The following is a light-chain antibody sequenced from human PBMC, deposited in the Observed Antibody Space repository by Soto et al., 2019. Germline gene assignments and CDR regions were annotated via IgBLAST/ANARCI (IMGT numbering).Light chain of an antibody. V-gene: IGKV1D-13*01. J-gene: IGKJ5*01. Sequence: AIQLTQSPSSLSASVGDRVTITCRASQGISSALARYQQKPGKAPKLLIYDASYLESGVPSRFSGSGSGTDFTLTISSLQPEDFATYYCQQFNNYPITFGQGTRLEIK. CDR1: QGISSA. CDR3: QQFNNYPIT. CDR2: DAS.